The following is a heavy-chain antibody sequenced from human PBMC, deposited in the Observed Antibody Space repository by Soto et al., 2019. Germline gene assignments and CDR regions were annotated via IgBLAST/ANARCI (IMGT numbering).Heavy chain of an antibody. Sequence: EVQLVESGGGLVQPGESLRLSCAASGFAFSSYWMHWVRQAPGKGLVWVSRINNDGSSTTYADSVKGRFTISRDNAKNTLYLQMNSRRAEDTAVYYCARDDKSRRFDPWGQGTLVTVSS. CDR3: ARDDKSRRFDP. V-gene: IGHV3-74*01. J-gene: IGHJ5*02. D-gene: IGHD3-9*01. CDR1: GFAFSSYW. CDR2: INNDGSST.